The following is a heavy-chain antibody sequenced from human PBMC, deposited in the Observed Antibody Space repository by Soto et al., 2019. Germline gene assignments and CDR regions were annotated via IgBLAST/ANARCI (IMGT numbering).Heavy chain of an antibody. V-gene: IGHV3-21*01. CDR2: ISKSDYT. CDR3: AREDSIIIPAVSDF. J-gene: IGHJ4*02. CDR1: GFAYNNYG. Sequence: GGSLRLSCTVSGFAYNNYGINWVRQAPGKGLEWVSSISKSDYTYYSDSVKGRFTISRDNAKNSVSLQMNTLRVEDTAVYYCAREDSIIIPAVSDFWGQGTLVTVSS. D-gene: IGHD2-2*01.